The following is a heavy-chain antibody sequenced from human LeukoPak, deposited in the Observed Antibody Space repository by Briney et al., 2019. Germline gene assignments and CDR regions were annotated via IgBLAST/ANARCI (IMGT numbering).Heavy chain of an antibody. CDR3: ASSDFWSGRSTRYYYYYMDV. CDR2: INHSGST. J-gene: IGHJ6*03. V-gene: IGHV4-34*01. D-gene: IGHD3-3*01. Sequence: SETLSLTCAVYGGSFSGYYWSWIRQPPGKGLEWIGEINHSGSTNYNPSLKSRVTISVDTSKNQFSLKLSSVTAADTAVYYCASSDFWSGRSTRYYYYYMDVWGKGTTVTVPS. CDR1: GGSFSGYY.